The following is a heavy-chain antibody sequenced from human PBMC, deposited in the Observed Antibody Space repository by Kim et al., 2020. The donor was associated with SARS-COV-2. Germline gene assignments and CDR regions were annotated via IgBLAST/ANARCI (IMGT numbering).Heavy chain of an antibody. Sequence: ASVKVSCKASGYTFTGYYMHWVRQAPGQGLEWMGRINPNSGGTNYAQKFQGRVTMTRDTSISTAYMELSRLRPDDTAVYYCARESIYSSSRRGRFDPWGQGALVTVSS. V-gene: IGHV1-2*06. CDR2: INPNSGGT. CDR3: ARESIYSSSRRGRFDP. CDR1: GYTFTGYY. J-gene: IGHJ5*02. D-gene: IGHD6-13*01.